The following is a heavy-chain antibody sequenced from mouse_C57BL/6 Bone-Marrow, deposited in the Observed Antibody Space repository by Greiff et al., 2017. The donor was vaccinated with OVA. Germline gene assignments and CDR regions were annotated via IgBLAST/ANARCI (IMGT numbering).Heavy chain of an antibody. CDR3: ARKFYDYDGYYFDY. Sequence: QVQLKESGAELARPGASVKLSCKASGYTFTSYGISWVKQRTGQGLEWIGEIYPRSGNTYYNEKFKGKATLTADKSSSTAYMELHSLTSEDSAVYFCARKFYDYDGYYFDYWGQGTTLTVSS. CDR1: GYTFTSYG. J-gene: IGHJ2*01. V-gene: IGHV1-81*01. D-gene: IGHD2-4*01. CDR2: IYPRSGNT.